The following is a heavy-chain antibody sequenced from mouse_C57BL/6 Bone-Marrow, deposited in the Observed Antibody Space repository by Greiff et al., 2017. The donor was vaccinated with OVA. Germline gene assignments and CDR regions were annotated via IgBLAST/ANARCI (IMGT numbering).Heavy chain of an antibody. Sequence: VQLQQSGPELVKPGASVKISCKASGYSFTDYNMNWVKQSNGKSLEWIGVLNPNYGPTSYNQKFKGKATLTVDPSSSTAYMQLNSLTSEDSAVYDRARKGASQAPAWFAYWGQGTLVTVSA. CDR3: ARKGASQAPAWFAY. CDR1: GYSFTDYN. CDR2: LNPNYGPT. V-gene: IGHV1-39*01. J-gene: IGHJ3*01. D-gene: IGHD3-2*02.